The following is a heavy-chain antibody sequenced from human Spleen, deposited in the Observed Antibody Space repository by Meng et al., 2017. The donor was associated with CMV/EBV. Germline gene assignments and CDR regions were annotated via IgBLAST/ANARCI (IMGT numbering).Heavy chain of an antibody. CDR3: ARWVDYDLWSGNSYYFDY. Sequence: GGSLRLSCAASGFTFSSYGMHWVRQAPGKGLEWVAFIRYDGSNKYYADSVKGRFTISRDNSKNTLYLQMNSLRAEDTAVYYCARWVDYDLWSGNSYYFDYWGQGTPVTVSS. J-gene: IGHJ4*02. CDR1: GFTFSSYG. V-gene: IGHV3-30*02. CDR2: IRYDGSNK. D-gene: IGHD3-3*01.